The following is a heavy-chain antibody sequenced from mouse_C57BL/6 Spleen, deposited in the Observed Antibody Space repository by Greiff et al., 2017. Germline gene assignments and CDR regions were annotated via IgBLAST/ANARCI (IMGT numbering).Heavy chain of an antibody. V-gene: IGHV3-1*01. D-gene: IGHD4-1*01. CDR1: GYSITSGYD. J-gene: IGHJ2*01. Sequence: EVQGVESGPGMVKPSQSLSLTCTVTGYSITSGYDWHWIRHFPGNKLEWVGYISYSGSTNYNPSLKSRISITHDTSKNHFFLKLNSVTTEDTATYYCARGGANWDVYFDYWGQGTTLTVSS. CDR2: ISYSGST. CDR3: ARGGANWDVYFDY.